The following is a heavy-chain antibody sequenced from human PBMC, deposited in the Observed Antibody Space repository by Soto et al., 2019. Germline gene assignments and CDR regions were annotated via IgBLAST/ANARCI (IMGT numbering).Heavy chain of an antibody. CDR3: AGNRRGGYSGYDVWYFDL. CDR2: IYYSGST. CDR1: GGSISSGGYY. Sequence: QVQLQESGPGLVKPSQTLSLTCTVSGGSISSGGYYWSWVRQHPGKGLEWIGYIYYSGSTYHNPSRKSRVAISVDTSNNQFSLKLSSVTAADTAVYYCAGNRRGGYSGYDVWYFDLWGRGTLVTVSS. D-gene: IGHD5-12*01. J-gene: IGHJ2*01. V-gene: IGHV4-31*03.